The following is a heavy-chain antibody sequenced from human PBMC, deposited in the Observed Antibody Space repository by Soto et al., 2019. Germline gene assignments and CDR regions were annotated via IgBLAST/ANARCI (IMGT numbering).Heavy chain of an antibody. CDR1: GDSVSSNSAS. CDR3: ARVGWFGELYNYYYGMDV. J-gene: IGHJ6*02. CDR2: TYYRSKWYN. Sequence: SQTLSLTCAISGDSVSSNSASWNWIRQSPSRGLEWLGRTYYRSKWYNDYAVSVKSRITINPDTSKNQFSLQLNSVTPEDTAVYYCARVGWFGELYNYYYGMDVWGQGTTVTVS. V-gene: IGHV6-1*01. D-gene: IGHD3-10*01.